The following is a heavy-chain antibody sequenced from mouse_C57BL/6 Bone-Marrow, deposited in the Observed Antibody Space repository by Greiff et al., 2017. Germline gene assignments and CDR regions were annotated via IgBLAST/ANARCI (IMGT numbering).Heavy chain of an antibody. D-gene: IGHD2-5*01. V-gene: IGHV1-26*01. CDR2: INPNNGGT. J-gene: IGHJ4*01. CDR1: GYTFTDYY. CDR3: ARNPHSNCAMDY. Sequence: EVQLQQSGPELVKPGASVKISCKASGYTFTDYYMNWVKQSHGKSLEWIGDINPNNGGTSYNQKFKGKATLTVAKSSSTAYMELRSLTSEASAVYYCARNPHSNCAMDYWGQGTSVTVSS.